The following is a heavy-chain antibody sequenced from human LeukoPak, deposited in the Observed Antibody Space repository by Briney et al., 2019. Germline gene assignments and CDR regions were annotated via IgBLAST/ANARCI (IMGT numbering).Heavy chain of an antibody. CDR3: ARSLLSSSGWYRADY. D-gene: IGHD6-19*01. J-gene: IGHJ4*02. Sequence: SETLSLTCSVSGGSIRLYYWNWIRQSAGKGLEWIGRIDGSGSSTYSPSLGSRVAMSVDSSKSQISLKLITVTAADTAEYYCARSLLSSSGWYRADYWGQGLRVTVTS. CDR1: GGSIRLYY. V-gene: IGHV4-4*07. CDR2: IDGSGSS.